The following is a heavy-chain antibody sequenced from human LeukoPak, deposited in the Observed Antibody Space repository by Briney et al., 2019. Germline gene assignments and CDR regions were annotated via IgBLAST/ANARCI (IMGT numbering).Heavy chain of an antibody. D-gene: IGHD1-1*01. CDR2: ISYDGDNK. J-gene: IGHJ3*01. CDR3: ARVGTIGNTVDGFDL. V-gene: IGHV3-30*03. Sequence: PGGSLRLSCAASGFTFSSYAMHWGRQAPGKGLEWVAVISYDGDNKYSADSVKGRFTISRDNSKNTLYLQMNSLRAEDTAVYYCARVGTIGNTVDGFDLWGQGTMVTVSS. CDR1: GFTFSSYA.